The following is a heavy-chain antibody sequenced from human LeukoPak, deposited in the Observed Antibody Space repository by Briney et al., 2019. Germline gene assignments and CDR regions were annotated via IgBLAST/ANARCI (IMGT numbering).Heavy chain of an antibody. D-gene: IGHD2-21*02. CDR3: ARDDGGDSNNAFDI. CDR2: INPNSGGT. Sequence: ASLKVSCKASGYTFTGYYMHWVRQAPGQGLEWVGWINPNSGGTNYAHKFQGRVTMTRDTSSSTAYMELSRLGSDDTAVYYCARDDGGDSNNAFDIWGQGTMVTVSS. J-gene: IGHJ3*02. CDR1: GYTFTGYY. V-gene: IGHV1-2*02.